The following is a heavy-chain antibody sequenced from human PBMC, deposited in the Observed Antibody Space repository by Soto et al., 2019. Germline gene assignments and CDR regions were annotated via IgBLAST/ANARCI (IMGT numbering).Heavy chain of an antibody. V-gene: IGHV4-4*02. CDR3: ARRGYYFYMDV. CDR1: GGSISISNW. CDR2: IHHSGST. Sequence: QVQLQESGPGLVKPSETLSLTCAVSGGSISISNWWSWVRQTPGKGLEWIGQIHHSGSTNYSPSLTSRVTISVDKSKNQFSLKMNSVTAADTAVYYCARRGYYFYMDVWGKGTTVTVSS. J-gene: IGHJ6*03.